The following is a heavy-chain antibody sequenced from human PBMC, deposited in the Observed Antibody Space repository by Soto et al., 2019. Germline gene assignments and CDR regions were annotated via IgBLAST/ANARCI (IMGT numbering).Heavy chain of an antibody. J-gene: IGHJ4*02. CDR1: SGSISSSNW. CDR2: IYHSGST. V-gene: IGHV4-4*02. D-gene: IGHD3-3*01. Sequence: QVQLQESGPGLVKPSGTLSLTCAVSSGSISSSNWWSWVRQPPGKGLEWIGEIYHSGSTNYNPSLMIRVTISVDKSKNQFSLKLSSVTAADTAVYYCARGRTIFGVVPRSGALDYWGQGTLVTVSS. CDR3: ARGRTIFGVVPRSGALDY.